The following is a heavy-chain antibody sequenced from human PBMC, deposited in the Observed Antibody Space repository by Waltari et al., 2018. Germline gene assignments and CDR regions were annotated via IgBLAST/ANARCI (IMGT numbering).Heavy chain of an antibody. CDR3: ARGPYGDYNPRYYYGMDV. V-gene: IGHV3-21*01. CDR1: GFTFSSYS. D-gene: IGHD4-17*01. CDR2: ISSSSSYI. Sequence: EVQLVESGGGLVKPGGSLRLSCAASGFTFSSYSMNWVRQAPGKGLEWVSSISSSSSYILYAYAGKGRFTIARYNAKKAVYLEMNSLRAEDTAVYYCARGPYGDYNPRYYYGMDVLGQGATVTVSS. J-gene: IGHJ6*02.